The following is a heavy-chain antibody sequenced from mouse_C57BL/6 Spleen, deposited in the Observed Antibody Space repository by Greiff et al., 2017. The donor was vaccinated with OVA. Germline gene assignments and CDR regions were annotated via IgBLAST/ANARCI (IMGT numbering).Heavy chain of an antibody. Sequence: QVQLKESGAELVRPGASVTLSCKASGYTFTDYEMHWVKQTPVHGLEWIGAIDPENGGTAYNQKFKGKAILTADKYSSTAYMEPRSLTSNDSAFYFCTSLYGDYGYWGQGTTLTVSS. D-gene: IGHD2-13*01. V-gene: IGHV1-15*01. CDR1: GYTFTDYE. CDR3: TSLYGDYGY. J-gene: IGHJ2*01. CDR2: IDPENGGT.